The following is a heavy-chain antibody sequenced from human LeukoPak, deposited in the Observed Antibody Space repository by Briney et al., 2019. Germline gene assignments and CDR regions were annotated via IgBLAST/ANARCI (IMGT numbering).Heavy chain of an antibody. Sequence: GGSLRLSCVASGFTFSNYGMHWVRQAPGKGLEWVAFISYDGRNKYYADSVKGRFTISRDNPKNTLYLQMNSLRAEDTAIYYCAKNGDRGAYCTGGTCYPYFYYYMDVWGKGTTVTI. CDR3: AKNGDRGAYCTGGTCYPYFYYYMDV. J-gene: IGHJ6*03. CDR2: ISYDGRNK. D-gene: IGHD2-15*01. CDR1: GFTFSNYG. V-gene: IGHV3-30*18.